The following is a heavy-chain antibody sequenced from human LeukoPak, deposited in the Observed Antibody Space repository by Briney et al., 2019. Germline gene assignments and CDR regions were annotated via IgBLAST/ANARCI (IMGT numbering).Heavy chain of an antibody. J-gene: IGHJ5*02. CDR3: ARNVRLGSGELSFAPFKNWFDP. Sequence: SETLSLTWTVSGGSISSSSHYWGWIRQPSGKGQEWIGSIYYSGTTHYNPSLKSRVTISVDTSKNQFSLQLNSVTPEDTAVYYCARNVRLGSGELSFAPFKNWFDPWGQGTLVTVSS. D-gene: IGHD3-16*02. CDR2: IYYSGTT. V-gene: IGHV4-39*07. CDR1: GGSISSSSHY.